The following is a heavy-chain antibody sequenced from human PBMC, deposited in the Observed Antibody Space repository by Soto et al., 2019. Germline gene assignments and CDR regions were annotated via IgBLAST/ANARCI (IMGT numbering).Heavy chain of an antibody. CDR1: GYTFTTHY. CDR3: ARAGENYGSGTFSPPLRYYFNS. Sequence: QVQLVQSGTEVKKPGASVKVSCKASGYTFTTHYMHWVRQAPGQGLEWMGIINPSGGRTTYALKFQGRVTMPSATSTNTVYVELTSLRSEDTAIYFCARAGENYGSGTFSPPLRYYFNSWGQGTLVTVSS. J-gene: IGHJ4*02. D-gene: IGHD3-10*01. CDR2: INPSGGRT. V-gene: IGHV1-46*01.